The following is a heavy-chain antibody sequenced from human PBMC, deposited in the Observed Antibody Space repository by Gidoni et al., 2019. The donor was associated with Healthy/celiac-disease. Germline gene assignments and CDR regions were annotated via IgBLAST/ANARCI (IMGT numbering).Heavy chain of an antibody. J-gene: IGHJ4*02. CDR2: INHSGST. Sequence: QVQLQQWGAGWLTPSETLSLTCAVYGGSFSGYYWSWIRQPPGKGLEWIGEINHSGSTNYNPSLKSRVTISVDTSKNQFSLKLSSVTAADTAVYYCARCAWGPASPYGYWGQGTLVTVSS. CDR3: ARCAWGPASPYGY. D-gene: IGHD7-27*01. CDR1: GGSFSGYY. V-gene: IGHV4-34*01.